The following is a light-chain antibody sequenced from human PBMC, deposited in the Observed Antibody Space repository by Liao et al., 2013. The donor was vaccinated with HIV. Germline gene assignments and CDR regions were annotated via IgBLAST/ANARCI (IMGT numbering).Light chain of an antibody. CDR1: QLGSKY. V-gene: IGLV3-1*01. CDR3: QAWDSSTAYV. CDR2: QDY. J-gene: IGLJ1*01. Sequence: SYGLTQPPSVSVSPGQTASITCSGDQLGSKYISWYQQKPGQSPVVVIYQDYKRPSGIPERISGSSSGNTATLTISGTQAMDEADYYCQAWDSSTAYVFGTGTKVTVL.